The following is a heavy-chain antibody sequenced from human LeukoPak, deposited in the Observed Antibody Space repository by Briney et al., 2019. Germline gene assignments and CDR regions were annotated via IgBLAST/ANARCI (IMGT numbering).Heavy chain of an antibody. D-gene: IGHD5-18*01. CDR1: GGSISGQY. V-gene: IGHV4-59*11. CDR3: ARATYSYGNWFDP. CDR2: IYYSGGT. Sequence: PSETLSLTCTVSGGSISGQYWSWIRQPPGKGLEWIGEIYYSGGTNYNPSLKSRVTISVDTSKNQFSLKLSSVTAADTAVYYCARATYSYGNWFDPWGQGTLVTVSS. J-gene: IGHJ5*02.